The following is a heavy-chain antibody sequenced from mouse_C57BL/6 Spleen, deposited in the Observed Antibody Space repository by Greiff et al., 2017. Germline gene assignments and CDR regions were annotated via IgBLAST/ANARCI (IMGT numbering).Heavy chain of an antibody. D-gene: IGHD2-4*01. J-gene: IGHJ4*01. Sequence: VQLQQPGAELVKPGASVKLSCKASGYTFTSYWMHWVKQRPGQGLEWIGMIHPNSGSTNYNAKVKSKATLTVDKSSSTAYMQLSSLTSEDSAVYYCARENDYDGYAMDYWGQGTSVTVSS. V-gene: IGHV1-64*01. CDR3: ARENDYDGYAMDY. CDR1: GYTFTSYW. CDR2: IHPNSGST.